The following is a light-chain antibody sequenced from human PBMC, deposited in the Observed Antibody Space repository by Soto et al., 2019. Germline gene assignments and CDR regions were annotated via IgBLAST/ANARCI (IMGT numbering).Light chain of an antibody. CDR2: ATS. CDR1: QAISSY. J-gene: IGKJ5*01. V-gene: IGKV1-8*01. CDR3: QQYNNWPPIT. Sequence: IRMTQSPSSLSASAGDRVNITCRASQAISSYLAWYQQKPGKAPRLLISATSTLQSGVPSRFGGSGSGTDFTLTISSLQSEDFGVYYCQQYNNWPPITFGQGTRLEI.